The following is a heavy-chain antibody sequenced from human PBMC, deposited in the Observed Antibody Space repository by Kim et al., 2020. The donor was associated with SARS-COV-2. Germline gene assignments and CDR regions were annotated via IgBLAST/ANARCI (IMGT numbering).Heavy chain of an antibody. V-gene: IGHV3-30*04. CDR3: ARKMAGTFIVFDY. Sequence: GGSLRLSCAASGFTFSSYAMHWVRQAPGKGLEWVAVISYDGSNKYYVDSVKGRFTISRDNSKNTLYLQMNSLRAEDTAVYYCARKMAGTFIVFDYWGQGTLVTVSS. CDR2: ISYDGSNK. J-gene: IGHJ4*02. CDR1: GFTFSSYA. D-gene: IGHD6-19*01.